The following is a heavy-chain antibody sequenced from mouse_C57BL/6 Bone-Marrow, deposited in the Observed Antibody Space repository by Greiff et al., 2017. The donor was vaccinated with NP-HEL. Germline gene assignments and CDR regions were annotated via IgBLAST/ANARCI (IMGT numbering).Heavy chain of an antibody. CDR3: ARDDGYDGYFDV. Sequence: EVQRVESGGGLVKPGGSLKLSCAASGFTFSSYAMSWVRQTPEKRLEWVATISDGVSYTYYPDNVKGRFTISRDNAKNNLYLQMSHLKSEDTAMYYCARDDGYDGYFDVWGTGTTVTVSS. D-gene: IGHD2-2*01. J-gene: IGHJ1*03. CDR1: GFTFSSYA. CDR2: ISDGVSYT. V-gene: IGHV5-4*01.